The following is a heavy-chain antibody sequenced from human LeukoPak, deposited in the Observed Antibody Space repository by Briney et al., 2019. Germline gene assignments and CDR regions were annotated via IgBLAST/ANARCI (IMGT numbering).Heavy chain of an antibody. J-gene: IGHJ5*02. CDR1: GFTFSDYY. D-gene: IGHD1-26*01. Sequence: GGSLRLSCAASGFTFSDYYMSWIRQAPGKGLEWVSYISSSGSTMYYADSVKGRFTISRDNAKNSLYLQMNSLRAEDTAVYYCARDEVGATTWFDPWGQGTLVTVSS. CDR3: ARDEVGATTWFDP. CDR2: ISSSGSTM. V-gene: IGHV3-11*01.